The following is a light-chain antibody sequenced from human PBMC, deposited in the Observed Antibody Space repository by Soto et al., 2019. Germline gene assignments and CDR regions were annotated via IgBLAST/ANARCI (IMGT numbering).Light chain of an antibody. CDR3: QQSGSSLFT. CDR2: GAS. CDR1: QSVSSSY. J-gene: IGKJ3*01. Sequence: EIVLTQSPGTLSLSPGERATLSCRASQSVSSSYLAWYQQKPGQAPRLLIYGASSRATGIPDRFSGSGSGTDFTLKISSLEPEDFAVYSCQQSGSSLFTFGPGTKVDIK. V-gene: IGKV3-20*01.